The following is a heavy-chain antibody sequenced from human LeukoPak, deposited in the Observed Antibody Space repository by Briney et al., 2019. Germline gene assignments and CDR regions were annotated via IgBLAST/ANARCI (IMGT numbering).Heavy chain of an antibody. CDR1: GGSISSYY. D-gene: IGHD1-7*01. CDR3: ARRYWNYSDVFDY. V-gene: IGHV4-59*08. CDR2: IYYSGST. Sequence: SETLSLTCTVSGGSISSYYWSWIRQPPGKGLEWIGYIYYSGSTNYNPSLKSRVTISVDTSKNQFSLKLSSVTAADTAVYYCARRYWNYSDVFDYWGQGTLVTVSS. J-gene: IGHJ4*02.